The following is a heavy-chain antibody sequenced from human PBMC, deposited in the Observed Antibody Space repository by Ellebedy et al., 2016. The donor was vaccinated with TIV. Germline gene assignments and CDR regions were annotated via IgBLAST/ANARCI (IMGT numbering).Heavy chain of an antibody. CDR3: AKDTGHSGNDSAMEY. Sequence: PGGSLRLSCAASGFTFSSFAMHWVRQAPGKGLEWVAVISYDGGNKYYPDSVKGRFTISRDTSKNTLYLQMNGLRAEDTAVYYCAKDTGHSGNDSAMEYWGQGTLVTVS. CDR1: GFTFSSFA. D-gene: IGHD5-12*01. J-gene: IGHJ4*02. CDR2: ISYDGGNK. V-gene: IGHV3-30*18.